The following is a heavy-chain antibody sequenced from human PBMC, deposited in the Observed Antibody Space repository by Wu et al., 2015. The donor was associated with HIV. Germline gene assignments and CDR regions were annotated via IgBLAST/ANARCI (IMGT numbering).Heavy chain of an antibody. CDR3: ARDSRYCSGGSCFIFDY. CDR2: INPNSGGT. D-gene: IGHD2-15*01. Sequence: QVQLVQSGAEVKKPGASVKVSCKASGYTFTGYYMHWVRQAPGQGLEWMGWINPNSGGTNYAQKFQDRVTMTRDTSISTAYMELTRLRSDDTAVYYCARDSRYCSGGSCFIFDYWGQGTLATVSS. CDR1: GYTFTGYY. V-gene: IGHV1-2*02. J-gene: IGHJ4*02.